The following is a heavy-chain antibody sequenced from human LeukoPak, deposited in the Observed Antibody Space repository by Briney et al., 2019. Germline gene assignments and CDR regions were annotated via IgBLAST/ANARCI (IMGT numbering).Heavy chain of an antibody. CDR1: GGSISSGSYY. CDR3: ARDPGDTAMADNWFDP. J-gene: IGHJ5*02. D-gene: IGHD5-18*01. V-gene: IGHV4-61*02. Sequence: SQTLSLTCTVSGGSISSGSYYWSWIRQPAGKGLEWIGRIYTSGSTNYNPSLKSRVTISVDTSKNQFSLKLSSVTAADTAVYYCARDPGDTAMADNWFDPWGQGTLVTVSP. CDR2: IYTSGST.